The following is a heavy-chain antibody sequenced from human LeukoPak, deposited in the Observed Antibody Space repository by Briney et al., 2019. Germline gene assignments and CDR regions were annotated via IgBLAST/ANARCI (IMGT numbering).Heavy chain of an antibody. Sequence: KSSETLSRTCTVSGGSISSYYWSWIRQPPGKGLEWIGYIYDSGSTNYSPSLKSRVTISVDTSKNQFSLKLSSVTAADTAVYYCARVGGTNYYYYGMDVWGQGTTVTVSS. CDR1: GGSISSYY. D-gene: IGHD2-2*01. J-gene: IGHJ6*02. CDR2: IYDSGST. V-gene: IGHV4-59*01. CDR3: ARVGGTNYYYYGMDV.